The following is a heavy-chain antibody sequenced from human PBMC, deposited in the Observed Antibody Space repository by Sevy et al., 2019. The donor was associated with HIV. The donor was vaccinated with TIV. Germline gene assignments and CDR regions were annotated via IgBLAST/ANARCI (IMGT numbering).Heavy chain of an antibody. Sequence: SETLSLTCAVYGGSFSGYYWSWIRQPPGKGLEWIGEINHSGSTNYNPSLKSRVTISVDTSKNQFSLKLISVTAADTAVYYCARGLKREGRVVATIRGYYYYMDVWGKGTTGTVSS. CDR3: ARGLKREGRVVATIRGYYYYMDV. J-gene: IGHJ6*03. CDR2: INHSGST. D-gene: IGHD5-12*01. CDR1: GGSFSGYY. V-gene: IGHV4-34*01.